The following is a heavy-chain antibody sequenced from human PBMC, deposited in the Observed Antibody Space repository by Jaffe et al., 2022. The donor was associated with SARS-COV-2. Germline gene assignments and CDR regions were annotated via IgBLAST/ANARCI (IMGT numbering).Heavy chain of an antibody. CDR2: MNPNSGNT. V-gene: IGHV1-8*01. Sequence: QVQLVQSGAEVKKPGASVKVSCKASGYTFTSYDINWVRQATGQGLEWMGWMNPNSGNTGYAQKFQGRVTMTRNTSISTAYMELSSLRSEDTAVYYCARRPIVPFRYYYGMDVWGQGTTVTVSS. CDR3: ARRPIVPFRYYYGMDV. D-gene: IGHD2-2*01. CDR1: GYTFTSYD. J-gene: IGHJ6*02.